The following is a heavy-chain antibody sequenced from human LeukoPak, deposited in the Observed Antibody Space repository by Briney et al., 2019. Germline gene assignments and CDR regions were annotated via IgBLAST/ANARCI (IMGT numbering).Heavy chain of an antibody. CDR2: ISYDGSNK. J-gene: IGHJ6*03. CDR3: AKVHYYGSGSYYKLYYMDV. CDR1: GFTFSNYG. Sequence: GGSLRLSCAASGFTFSNYGMHWVRQAPGRGLEWVAFISYDGSNKYYADSVKGRFTISRDNSKNTLYLQMNSLRAEDTAVYYCAKVHYYGSGSYYKLYYMDVWGKGTTVTISS. D-gene: IGHD3-10*01. V-gene: IGHV3-30*18.